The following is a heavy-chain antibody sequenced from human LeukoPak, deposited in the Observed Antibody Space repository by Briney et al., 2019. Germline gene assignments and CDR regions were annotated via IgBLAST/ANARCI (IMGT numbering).Heavy chain of an antibody. J-gene: IGHJ4*02. D-gene: IGHD5-12*01. CDR2: MNPNSGNT. Sequence: GASVKVSCKASGYTFTSYDINWVRQATGQGLEWMGWMNPNSGNTGYAQKFQGRVTMTRNTSMSTAYMELSSLRSEDTAVYYCARAWPRALGRATNRYYFDYWGQGTLVTVSS. V-gene: IGHV1-8*01. CDR3: ARAWPRALGRATNRYYFDY. CDR1: GYTFTSYD.